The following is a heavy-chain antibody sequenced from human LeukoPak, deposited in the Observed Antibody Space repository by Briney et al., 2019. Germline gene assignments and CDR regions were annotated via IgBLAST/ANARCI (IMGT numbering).Heavy chain of an antibody. CDR2: INPNSGGT. D-gene: IGHD5-18*01. J-gene: IGHJ4*02. Sequence: ASVKVSCKASGFTFTGYYMHWVRQAPGQGLEWMGWINPNSGGTNYAQKFQGRVTMTRDTSISTAYMELSRLRSDDTAVYYCASHPTYSYGYFAPYAQIDYWGQGTLVTVSS. CDR1: GFTFTGYY. CDR3: ASHPTYSYGYFAPYAQIDY. V-gene: IGHV1-2*02.